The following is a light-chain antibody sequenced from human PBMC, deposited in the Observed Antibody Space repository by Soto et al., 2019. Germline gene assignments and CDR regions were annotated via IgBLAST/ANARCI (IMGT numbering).Light chain of an antibody. CDR1: SSDVGGYNY. CDR2: DVS. Sequence: QSVLTQPASVSGSPGQPITISCTGTSSDVGGYNYVSWYQQHPGKAPKLMIYDVSNRPSGVSNRFSGSKSGNTASLTIPGLQAEDEADYYCSSYTSSSTLDVVFGGGTKLTVL. CDR3: SSYTSSSTLDVV. J-gene: IGLJ2*01. V-gene: IGLV2-14*01.